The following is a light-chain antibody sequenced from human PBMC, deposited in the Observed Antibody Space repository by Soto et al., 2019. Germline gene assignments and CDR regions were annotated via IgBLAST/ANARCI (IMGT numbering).Light chain of an antibody. V-gene: IGLV2-14*01. Sequence: QSALTQPASVSGSPGQSITISCTGTSSDVGGYNYVSWYQQHPDKAPKLMIYEVSNRPSGVSNRFSGSKSGNTASLTISGLQAGDEADYYCSSYTISTTRVFGGGTKLTVL. CDR1: SSDVGGYNY. CDR3: SSYTISTTRV. J-gene: IGLJ3*02. CDR2: EVS.